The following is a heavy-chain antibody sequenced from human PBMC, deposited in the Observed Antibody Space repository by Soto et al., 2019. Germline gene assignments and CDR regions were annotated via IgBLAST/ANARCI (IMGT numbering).Heavy chain of an antibody. V-gene: IGHV3-30*03. CDR1: GFTFSSYG. Sequence: QVQLMESGGGVVQPGRSLRLSCTASGFTFSSYGMHWVRKAPGTGLDWVAVISYDGSYKNHLDSVKGRCTISRDHYKNTLYLQMNSLRAEDTAVYYWAPPYGDYLGTTDAGDIWGQGTMVTVSS. CDR2: ISYDGSYK. J-gene: IGHJ3*02. CDR3: APPYGDYLGTTDAGDI. D-gene: IGHD4-17*01.